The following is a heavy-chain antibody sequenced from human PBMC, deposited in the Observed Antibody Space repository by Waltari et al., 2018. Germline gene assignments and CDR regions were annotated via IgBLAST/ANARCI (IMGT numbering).Heavy chain of an antibody. Sequence: AQLVQSGPEVKKPGASVKVYCKAPAYTFSTLGDSWVRQAPGQGREWVGWIAAYNGNTHSAPKLQGRVTMTTETSTTTAYLELRSLTSDDTAVYYCARVFDSSQYYYGSDYWGQGTLVTVSS. CDR3: ARVFDSSQYYYGSDY. J-gene: IGHJ4*02. D-gene: IGHD3-22*01. CDR1: AYTFSTLG. CDR2: IAAYNGNT. V-gene: IGHV1-18*01.